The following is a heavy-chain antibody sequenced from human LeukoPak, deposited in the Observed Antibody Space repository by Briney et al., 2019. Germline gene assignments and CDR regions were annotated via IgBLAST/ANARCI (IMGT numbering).Heavy chain of an antibody. CDR2: ISAYNGNT. V-gene: IGHV1-18*01. Sequence: RASVKVSCKASGYTFTSYGISWVRQAPGQGLEWMGWISAYNGNTNYAQKLQGRVTMTTDTSTSTAYMELRSLRSDDTAVYYCARPRKHMATTSKYYYYGMDVWGQGTTVTVSS. CDR1: GYTFTSYG. CDR3: ARPRKHMATTSKYYYYGMDV. J-gene: IGHJ6*02. D-gene: IGHD5-24*01.